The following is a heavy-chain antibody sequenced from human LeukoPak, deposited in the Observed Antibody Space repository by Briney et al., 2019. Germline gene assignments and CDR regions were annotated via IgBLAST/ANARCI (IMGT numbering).Heavy chain of an antibody. J-gene: IGHJ4*02. D-gene: IGHD3-22*01. V-gene: IGHV4-61*01. CDR2: IYYSGNT. CDR3: ARTPYYYDSSVFSYYFDY. Sequence: PSETLSLTCTVSGYSISSGYYWSWIRQPPGKGLEWIGYIYYSGNTNYKPSLKSRVIISVDTSKNQFSLKLSSVTAADPAVYYCARTPYYYDSSVFSYYFDYWGQGTLVTVSS. CDR1: GYSISSGYY.